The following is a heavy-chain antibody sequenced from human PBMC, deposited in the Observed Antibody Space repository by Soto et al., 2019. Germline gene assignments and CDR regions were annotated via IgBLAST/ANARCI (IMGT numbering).Heavy chain of an antibody. J-gene: IGHJ4*02. D-gene: IGHD1-7*01. CDR2: IFSNDEK. CDR1: GFPLSNARMG. Sequence: ESGPTLLNHTETLTLTCTVSGFPLSNARMGVSWIRQPPGKALEWLAHIFSNDEKSYSTSLKTRLTISKDTSKSQVVLTMTNMDPVDTATYFWARSATGTTYFDYWGQVTLVTVYS. CDR3: ARSATGTTYFDY. V-gene: IGHV2-26*01.